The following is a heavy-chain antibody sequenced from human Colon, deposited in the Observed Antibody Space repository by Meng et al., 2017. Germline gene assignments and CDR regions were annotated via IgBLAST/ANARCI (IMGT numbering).Heavy chain of an antibody. D-gene: IGHD6-19*01. CDR2: IYHSGST. V-gene: IGHV4-4*02. CDR3: ASFPPPGKQWLVTDY. J-gene: IGHJ4*02. Sequence: QGQWRGAGPGLVKPSGTRSLTCAVAGGPISSSNWWSWVRQPPGKGLEWIGEIYHSGSTNYNPSLKSRVTISVDKSKNQFSLKLSSVTAADTAVYYCASFPPPGKQWLVTDYWGQGTLVTVSS. CDR1: GGPISSSNW.